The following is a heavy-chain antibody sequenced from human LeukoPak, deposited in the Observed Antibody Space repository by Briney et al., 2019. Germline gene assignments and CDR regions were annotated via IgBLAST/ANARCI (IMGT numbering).Heavy chain of an antibody. Sequence: GGSLRLSCAASGFTFSSYAMSLVHQAPGKGLEWVSAISGSGGSTYYADSVKGRFTISRDNSKNTLYLQMSSLRAEDTAVYYCAKDSSLFEGNLFYFDYWGQGTLVTVSS. D-gene: IGHD6-6*01. V-gene: IGHV3-23*01. CDR3: AKDSSLFEGNLFYFDY. CDR1: GFTFSSYA. CDR2: ISGSGGST. J-gene: IGHJ4*02.